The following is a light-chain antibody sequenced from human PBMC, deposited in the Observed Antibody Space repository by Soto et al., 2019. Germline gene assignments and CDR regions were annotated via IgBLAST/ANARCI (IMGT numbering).Light chain of an antibody. Sequence: EIVLTQSPGTLSLSPGERATLSCRASQSVSSRHLAWFQQKPGQAPRLLIYDASSRATGIPDRFSGSGSGTDFTLTINRLEPEDFAVYYCQQYGRSPRTFGHGTKVEIK. V-gene: IGKV3-20*01. J-gene: IGKJ1*01. CDR2: DAS. CDR1: QSVSSRH. CDR3: QQYGRSPRT.